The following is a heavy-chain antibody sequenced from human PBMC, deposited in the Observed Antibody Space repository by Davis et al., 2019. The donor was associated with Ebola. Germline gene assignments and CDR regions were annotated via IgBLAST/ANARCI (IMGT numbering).Heavy chain of an antibody. J-gene: IGHJ4*02. V-gene: IGHV3-9*03. Sequence: PGGSLRLSCAASGFTFSSYAMSWVRQAPGKGLEWVSGISWNSGSIGYADSVKGRFTISRDNAKNSLYLQMNSLRAEDMALYYCARGASYSGYDCLDYWGQGTLVTVSS. CDR1: GFTFSSYA. D-gene: IGHD5-12*01. CDR2: ISWNSGSI. CDR3: ARGASYSGYDCLDY.